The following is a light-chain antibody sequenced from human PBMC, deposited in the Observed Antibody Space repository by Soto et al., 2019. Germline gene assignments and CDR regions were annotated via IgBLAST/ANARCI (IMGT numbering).Light chain of an antibody. J-gene: IGKJ5*01. V-gene: IGKV3D-7*01. CDR3: QQRSNCSIT. CDR2: VAF. Sequence: PVEGVTLSCSASQSVAGSFLICFQFQPGQAPRLLIFVAFTRATGTPARFSGSESGTDFTLTISSLQPGDFAVYYCQQRSNCSITFGQGTRLEI. CDR1: QSVAGSF.